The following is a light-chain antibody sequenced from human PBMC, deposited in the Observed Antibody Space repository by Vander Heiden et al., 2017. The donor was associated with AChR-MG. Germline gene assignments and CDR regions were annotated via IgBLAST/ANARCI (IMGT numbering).Light chain of an antibody. CDR3: QQYNDWPIT. V-gene: IGKV3-15*01. CDR2: GAS. CDR1: QSLSNN. J-gene: IGKJ5*01. Sequence: EIVMTQSPATLSVSPGERVTLSCRASQSLSNNLAWYQQKPGQAPRLLISGASTRATGIPARFSGSGSGTEVTLTISSLQSEDFAVYYCQQYNDWPITFGLGTRLEIK.